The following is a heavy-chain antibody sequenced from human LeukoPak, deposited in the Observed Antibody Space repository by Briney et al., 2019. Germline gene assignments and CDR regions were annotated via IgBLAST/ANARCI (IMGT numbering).Heavy chain of an antibody. J-gene: IGHJ4*02. CDR2: IYPGDSNT. CDR3: ARDSGGSTLYNFDY. V-gene: IGHV5-51*01. D-gene: IGHD2-15*01. CDR1: GYSFRNYW. Sequence: GESLKISCQASGYSFRNYWIGWVRQMPGEGLEWMGIIYPGDSNTRYSPSFRGQVTISADKSISTAYLQWNSLKASDTAMYYCARDSGGSTLYNFDYWGQGTLVTVSS.